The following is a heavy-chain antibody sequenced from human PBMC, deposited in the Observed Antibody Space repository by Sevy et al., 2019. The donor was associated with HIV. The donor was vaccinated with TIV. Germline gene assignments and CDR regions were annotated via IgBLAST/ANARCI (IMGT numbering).Heavy chain of an antibody. CDR2: INQDGSTS. Sequence: GGYLRLSCGASGFTFSSFWINWVRQAPGKGLEWVANINQDGSTSYYVDSAKGRFTISRDNTENSVSLQMNDLRAEDTAVYYSLRAVGGADAYWGQGTLVTVSS. CDR3: LRAVGGADAY. CDR1: GFTFSSFW. V-gene: IGHV3-7*04. D-gene: IGHD2-21*02. J-gene: IGHJ4*02.